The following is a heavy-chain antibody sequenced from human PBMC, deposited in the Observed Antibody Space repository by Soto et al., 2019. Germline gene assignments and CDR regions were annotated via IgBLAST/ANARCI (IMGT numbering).Heavy chain of an antibody. V-gene: IGHV4-34*01. D-gene: IGHD6-13*01. CDR2: INHSGST. Sequence: SETLSLTCAVYGGSFSGYYWSWIRQPPGKGLEWIGEINHSGSTNYNPSLKSRVTISVDTSKNQFSLKLSSVTAADTAVYYCARRGQQLVLRYFQHWGQGTLVTVSS. J-gene: IGHJ1*01. CDR1: GGSFSGYY. CDR3: ARRGQQLVLRYFQH.